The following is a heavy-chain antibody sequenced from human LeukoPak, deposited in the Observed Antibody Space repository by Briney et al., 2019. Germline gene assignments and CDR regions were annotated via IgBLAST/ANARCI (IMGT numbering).Heavy chain of an antibody. CDR2: INHSGST. V-gene: IGHV4-34*01. J-gene: IGHJ6*04. CDR1: GGSFSGYY. D-gene: IGHD2-15*01. Sequence: SETLSLTCAVYGGSFSGYYWSWIRQPPGKGLEWIGEINHSGSTNYNPSLKGRVTISVDTSKNQFSLKLSSVTAADTAVYYCARGREVVVVAATIGYYYYYGMDVWGKGTTVTVSS. CDR3: ARGREVVVVAATIGYYYYYGMDV.